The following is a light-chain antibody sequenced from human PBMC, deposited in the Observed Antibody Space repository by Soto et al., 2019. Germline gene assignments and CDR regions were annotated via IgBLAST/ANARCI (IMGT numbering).Light chain of an antibody. CDR3: SSYTSSSLLE. CDR2: DVS. Sequence: QSALTQPASVSGSPGQSITISCTGTSSDVGGYNYVSWYQQHPGKAPKLMIYDVSNRPSGVSNRFSGSKSGNTASLTISGLQAEDDADYYCSSYTSSSLLEFGTGTKLTVL. J-gene: IGLJ1*01. V-gene: IGLV2-14*01. CDR1: SSDVGGYNY.